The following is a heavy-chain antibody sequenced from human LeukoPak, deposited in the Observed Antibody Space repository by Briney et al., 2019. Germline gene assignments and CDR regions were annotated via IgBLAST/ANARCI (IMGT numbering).Heavy chain of an antibody. Sequence: GASVQVACKASGYTFSNYFMHWVRQAPGQGLEWMGIIYPGGGSTNYAQKFQGRLTMTRDMSTSTVYMELSSLRSEDTAFYYCARDNDFDYWGQGTLVTVSS. CDR3: ARDNDFDY. CDR1: GYTFSNYF. D-gene: IGHD2-8*01. V-gene: IGHV1-46*01. J-gene: IGHJ4*02. CDR2: IYPGGGST.